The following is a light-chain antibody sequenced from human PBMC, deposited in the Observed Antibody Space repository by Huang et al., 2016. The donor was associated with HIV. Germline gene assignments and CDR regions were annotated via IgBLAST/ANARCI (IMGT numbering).Light chain of an antibody. V-gene: IGKV3-15*01. CDR1: QTLTNT. Sequence: EVVMTQAPVTLSVSPGERATLSCRASQTLTNTLVWYQQRPGQPPRVLCYGTFSRASGVPARFSASGSGTEFTLTISNLQSEDFAVYYCQQYSDWPRTFGQGTKVEIK. CDR2: GTF. CDR3: QQYSDWPRT. J-gene: IGKJ1*01.